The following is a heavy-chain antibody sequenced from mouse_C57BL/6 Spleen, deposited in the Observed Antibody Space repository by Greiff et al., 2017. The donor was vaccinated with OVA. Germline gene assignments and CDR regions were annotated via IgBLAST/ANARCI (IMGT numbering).Heavy chain of an antibody. V-gene: IGHV1-19*01. J-gene: IGHJ4*01. CDR3: ARGGRAMDY. CDR2: INPYNGGT. CDR1: GYTFTDYY. Sequence: EVQLQQPGPVLVKPGASVKMSCKASGYTFTDYYMNWVKQSHGKSLEWIGVINPYNGGTSYNQKFKGKATLTVDKSSSTAYMELNSLTSEDSAVYYCARGGRAMDYWGQGTAVTVSS.